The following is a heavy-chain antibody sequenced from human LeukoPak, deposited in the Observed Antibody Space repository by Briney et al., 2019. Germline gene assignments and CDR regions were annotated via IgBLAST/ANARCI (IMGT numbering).Heavy chain of an antibody. Sequence: SETLSLTCAVYGGSFSGYYWSWIRQPPGKGLEWIGEINHSGSTNYNPSLKSRVTISVDTSKNQFSLKLSSVTAADTAVYYCARTSYNWNFLNYYVDVWGKGTTVTVSS. CDR2: INHSGST. J-gene: IGHJ6*03. V-gene: IGHV4-34*01. CDR3: ARTSYNWNFLNYYVDV. D-gene: IGHD1-7*01. CDR1: GGSFSGYY.